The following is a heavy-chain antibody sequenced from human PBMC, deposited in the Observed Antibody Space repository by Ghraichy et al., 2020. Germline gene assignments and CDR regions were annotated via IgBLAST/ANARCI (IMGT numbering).Heavy chain of an antibody. CDR2: IRSSGSTI. D-gene: IGHD1-26*01. Sequence: LSLTCAASGFTFSDYYMSWIRQAPGKGLEWVSYIRSSGSTIYYADSLKGRFTISRDNAKNSLYLQMNSLRAEDTAVYYCAAGRVNSGSYTAVDYWGQGTLVSVSS. J-gene: IGHJ4*02. V-gene: IGHV3-11*01. CDR1: GFTFSDYY. CDR3: AAGRVNSGSYTAVDY.